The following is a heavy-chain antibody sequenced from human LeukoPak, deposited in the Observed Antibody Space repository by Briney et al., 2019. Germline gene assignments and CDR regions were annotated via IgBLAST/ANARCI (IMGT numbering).Heavy chain of an antibody. Sequence: GGSLRLSCAASGFTFSNYAMNWVRQAPGKGLEWVSVISGTGGTTYYADSVKGRFIISRDNSKDTLYLRMNSLRAEDTAVYYCVKGSCGTYSKYNCFDPWGQGTLVTVSS. J-gene: IGHJ5*02. V-gene: IGHV3-23*01. CDR3: VKGSCGTYSKYNCFDP. D-gene: IGHD1-26*01. CDR1: GFTFSNYA. CDR2: ISGTGGTT.